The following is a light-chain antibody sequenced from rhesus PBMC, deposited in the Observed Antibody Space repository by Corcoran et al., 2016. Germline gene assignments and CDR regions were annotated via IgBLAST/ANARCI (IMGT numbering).Light chain of an antibody. CDR2: KES. CDR1: QDISSW. V-gene: IGKV1-21*01. CDR3: QQYNSAPWT. Sequence: DIQMTQSPSSLSASVGDRVTITCRASQDISSWLAWYQQKPGKVPNLLIYKESSLQSGVPSRCSGSGSGTDFTLTISSLQPEDFATYYWQQYNSAPWTFGQGTKVEI. J-gene: IGKJ1*01.